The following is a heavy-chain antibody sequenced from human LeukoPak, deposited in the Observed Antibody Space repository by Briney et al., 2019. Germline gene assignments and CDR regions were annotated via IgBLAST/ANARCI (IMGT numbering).Heavy chain of an antibody. CDR1: GYTFTSYG. Sequence: ASVKVSCKASGYTFTSYGISWVRQAPGQGLEWMGWISAYNGNTNYAQKLQGRVTMTTDTSTSTAYMELRSLRSDDTAVHYCARVNPLEWSIPTPWAIYGMDVWGQGTTVTVSS. V-gene: IGHV1-18*01. D-gene: IGHD3-3*01. CDR3: ARVNPLEWSIPTPWAIYGMDV. J-gene: IGHJ6*02. CDR2: ISAYNGNT.